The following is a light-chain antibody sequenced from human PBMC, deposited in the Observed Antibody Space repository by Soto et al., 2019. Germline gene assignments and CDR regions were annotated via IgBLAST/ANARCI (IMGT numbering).Light chain of an antibody. V-gene: IGKV1-39*01. CDR3: QQTRSYPST. CDR1: QSVSNY. J-gene: IGKJ4*01. CDR2: STS. Sequence: DIQMTQSPSSLSASVGDRVTITCRASQSVSNYLNWYRQLPGKAPTLLIYSTSTLQSGVPSRFSGSGSGTDFTLTISSLQAEDFATYYCQQTRSYPSTFGGGTKVDIK.